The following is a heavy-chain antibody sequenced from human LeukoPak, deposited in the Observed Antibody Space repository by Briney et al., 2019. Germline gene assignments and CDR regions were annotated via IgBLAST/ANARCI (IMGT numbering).Heavy chain of an antibody. CDR1: GFTFSSYA. D-gene: IGHD6-19*01. CDR3: AKRPSSGWCFDY. V-gene: IGHV3-23*01. Sequence: GGSLRLSCAASGFTFSSYAMSWVRQAPGKGLEWVSAISPSGHTTVYADSVKGRLTISRDNSKNTLYLQVNSLRAEDTAVHYCAKRPSSGWCFDYWGQGTLVTVSS. CDR2: ISPSGHTT. J-gene: IGHJ4*02.